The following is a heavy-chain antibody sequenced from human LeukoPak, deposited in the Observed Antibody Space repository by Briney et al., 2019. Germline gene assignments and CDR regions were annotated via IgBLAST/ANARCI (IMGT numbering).Heavy chain of an antibody. CDR3: ARDLPLTPLDY. J-gene: IGHJ4*02. CDR1: GGSISSSSYY. CDR2: IYYSGST. D-gene: IGHD3-9*01. Sequence: PSETLSLTCTVSGGSISSSSYYWGWIRQPPGKGLEWIGSIYYSGSTYYNPSLKSRVTISVDTSKNQFSLKLSSVTAADTAVYYCARDLPLTPLDYWGQGTLVTVSS. V-gene: IGHV4-39*02.